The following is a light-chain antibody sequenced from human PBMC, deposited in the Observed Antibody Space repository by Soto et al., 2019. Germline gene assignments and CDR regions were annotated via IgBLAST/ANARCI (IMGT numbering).Light chain of an antibody. V-gene: IGLV2-11*01. CDR2: DVS. J-gene: IGLJ2*01. Sequence: QSALTQPRSVSGSPGQSATISCTGTSSDVGGYNFVSWYQQHPGKAPKLMIYDVSQRPSGVPDRFSGSKSGNTAFLTISGLQDEDEADYYCCSYAGSHFLFGGGTKVTVL. CDR1: SSDVGGYNF. CDR3: CSYAGSHFL.